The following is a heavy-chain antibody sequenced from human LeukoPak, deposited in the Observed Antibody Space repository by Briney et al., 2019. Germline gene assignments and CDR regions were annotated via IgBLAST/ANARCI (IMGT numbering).Heavy chain of an antibody. CDR3: AKSFYGGSYRLFDY. D-gene: IGHD1-26*01. Sequence: GGSLRLSCAASGFTFSSYAMSWVRQAPGKGLEWVSAVSGSGGSTYYADSVKGRFTISRDNSKNTLYLQMNSLRAEDTAVYYCAKSFYGGSYRLFDYWGQGTLVTVSS. J-gene: IGHJ4*02. CDR1: GFTFSSYA. CDR2: VSGSGGST. V-gene: IGHV3-23*01.